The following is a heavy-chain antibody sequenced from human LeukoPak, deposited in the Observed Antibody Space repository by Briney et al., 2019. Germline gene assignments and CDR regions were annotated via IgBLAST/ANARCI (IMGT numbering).Heavy chain of an antibody. CDR2: IYYSGST. V-gene: IGHV4-59*01. Sequence: PSETLSLTCTVSGGSISSYYWSWIRQPPGKGLEWIGYIYYSGSTNYNPSLKSRVTISVDTSKNQFSLKLSSVTAADTAVYYCARAGHRSGYDYYYYMDVWGKETTVTVSS. CDR3: ARAGHRSGYDYYYYMDV. CDR1: GGSISSYY. D-gene: IGHD2-15*01. J-gene: IGHJ6*03.